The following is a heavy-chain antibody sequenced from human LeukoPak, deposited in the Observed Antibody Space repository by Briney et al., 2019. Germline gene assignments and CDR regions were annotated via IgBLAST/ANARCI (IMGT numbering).Heavy chain of an antibody. CDR3: AKDQVRGYSYGIKDY. CDR1: GFTFSSYW. V-gene: IGHV3-7*01. CDR2: IKQDGGEK. Sequence: PGGSLRLSCAASGFTFSSYWMSWVRQAPGKGLEWVANIKQDGGEKYYVDSVKGRFTISRDNAKNSLYLQMNSLRAEDTAVYYCAKDQVRGYSYGIKDYWGQGTLVTVSS. J-gene: IGHJ4*02. D-gene: IGHD5-18*01.